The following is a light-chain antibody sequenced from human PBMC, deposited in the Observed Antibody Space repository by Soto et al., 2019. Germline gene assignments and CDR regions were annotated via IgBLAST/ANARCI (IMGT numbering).Light chain of an antibody. CDR2: GAS. CDR3: QQYSDWSPT. Sequence: EIVVTQSPATLSVSPGERATLSCRASQSVSSNLAWYQQKPGQAPRLLINGASTRATGIPARFSGSGSGTEFSLTISSLQSEDFAVYYCQQYSDWSPTFGQGTKVDIK. V-gene: IGKV3-15*01. J-gene: IGKJ1*01. CDR1: QSVSSN.